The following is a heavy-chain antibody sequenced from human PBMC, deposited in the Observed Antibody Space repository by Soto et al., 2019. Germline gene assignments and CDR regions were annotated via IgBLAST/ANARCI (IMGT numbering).Heavy chain of an antibody. Sequence: ASVKVSCKASGYTFTSYYMHWVRQAPGQGLEWMGWINPNSGGTNYAQKFQGWVTMTRDTSISTAYMELSRLRSDDTAVYYCARTHGGIAAAGTQKEFDYWGQGTLVTVSS. CDR1: GYTFTSYY. J-gene: IGHJ4*02. V-gene: IGHV1-2*04. CDR3: ARTHGGIAAAGTQKEFDY. D-gene: IGHD6-13*01. CDR2: INPNSGGT.